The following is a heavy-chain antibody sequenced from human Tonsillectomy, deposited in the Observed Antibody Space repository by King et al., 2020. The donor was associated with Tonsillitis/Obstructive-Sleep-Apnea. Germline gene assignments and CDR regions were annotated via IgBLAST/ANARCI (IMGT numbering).Heavy chain of an antibody. V-gene: IGHV1-2*04. CDR2: INPNSGGT. CDR3: ARAEPRWKRWLHLPHYFDY. CDR1: GYTLTGYY. Sequence: QLVQSGAEVKKPGASVKVSCKASGYTLTGYYMHWVRQAPGQGLDWMGWINPNSGGTNYAQKFQGWVTMTRDTSISTAYMELSRLRSDDTAVYYCARAEPRWKRWLHLPHYFDYWGQGTLVTVSS. J-gene: IGHJ4*02. D-gene: IGHD5-24*01.